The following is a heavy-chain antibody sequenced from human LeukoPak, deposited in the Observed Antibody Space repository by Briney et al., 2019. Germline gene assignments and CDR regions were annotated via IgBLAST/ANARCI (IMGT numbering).Heavy chain of an antibody. Sequence: GASVTVSYMASVYTFTNYEINWLRQATGQGLAGMGWMNLKSGSNDYQQQFQGRVSITWGTAIGTAYLELSSFTCDDPAVYYCSKAAIMAPMNADWFDPWGQGALVTVSS. CDR1: VYTFTNYE. CDR3: SKAAIMAPMNADWFDP. J-gene: IGHJ5*02. D-gene: IGHD5-12*01. V-gene: IGHV1-8*01. CDR2: MNLKSGSN.